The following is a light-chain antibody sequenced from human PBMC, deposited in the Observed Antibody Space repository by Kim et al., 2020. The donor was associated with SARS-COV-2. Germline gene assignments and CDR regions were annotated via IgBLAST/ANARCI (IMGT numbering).Light chain of an antibody. J-gene: IGLJ3*02. CDR3: SSYAGSSSLL. CDR2: AVT. CDR1: CRDVVGYNY. V-gene: IGLV2-11*01. Sequence: GQPVPISCTGTCRDVVGYNYVPWYQLHPGKAPKLMIYAVTERPSGVPDRFSGSKSGNTAFLTISGLQAEDEADYYCSSYAGSSSLLFGGGTQLTVL.